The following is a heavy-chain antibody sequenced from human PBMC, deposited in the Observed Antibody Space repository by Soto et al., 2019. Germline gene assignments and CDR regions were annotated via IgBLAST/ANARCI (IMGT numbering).Heavy chain of an antibody. CDR1: AYTFTTYG. CDR3: AREYGTYGPDY. Sequence: QVQLVQSGAEVKKPGASVKVSCKASAYTFTTYGIDWVRQAPGQGLEWMGWISGYNGNTNYAQKLQGRVTMTSDTSTNTAYMELRGLRSDDTAVYYCAREYGTYGPDYWGQGTLVTVSS. V-gene: IGHV1-18*01. D-gene: IGHD4-17*01. CDR2: ISGYNGNT. J-gene: IGHJ4*02.